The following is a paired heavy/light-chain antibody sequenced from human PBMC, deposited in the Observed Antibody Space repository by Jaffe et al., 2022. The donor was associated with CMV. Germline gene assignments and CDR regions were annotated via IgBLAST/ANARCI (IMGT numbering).Heavy chain of an antibody. D-gene: IGHD3-22*01. CDR3: ARQVNYYDSSGYYFGGGDDAFDI. Sequence: QITLKESGPTLVKPTQTLTLTCTFSGFSLSTSGVGVGWIRQPPGKALEWLALIYWDDDKRYSPSLKSRLTITKDTSKNQVVLTMTNMDPVDTATYYCARQVNYYDSSGYYFGGGDDAFDIWGQGTMVTVSS. CDR1: GFSLSTSGVG. CDR2: IYWDDDK. J-gene: IGHJ3*02. V-gene: IGHV2-5*02.
Light chain of an antibody. V-gene: IGLV5-45*03. Sequence: QAVLTQPSSLSASPGASASLTCTLRSGINVGTYRIYWYQQKPGSPPQYLLRYKSDSDKQQGSGVPSRFSGSKDASANAGILLISGLQSEDEADYYCMIWHSSAYVFGTGTKVTVL. CDR1: SGINVGTYR. J-gene: IGLJ1*01. CDR2: YKSDSDK. CDR3: MIWHSSAYV.